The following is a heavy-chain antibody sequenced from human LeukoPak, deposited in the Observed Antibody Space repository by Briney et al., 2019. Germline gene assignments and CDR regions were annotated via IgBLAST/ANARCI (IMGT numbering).Heavy chain of an antibody. Sequence: SETLSLTCTVSGGSISNCYWNWIRQPPGKGLEWIGYIYYTGSTNYNPSLKSRVTISVDTSKNQFSLKLSSVTAADTAVYFCASVGYCSTTSCPFDPWGQGTLVTVSS. CDR1: GGSISNCY. D-gene: IGHD2-2*01. J-gene: IGHJ5*02. CDR2: IYYTGST. CDR3: ASVGYCSTTSCPFDP. V-gene: IGHV4-59*01.